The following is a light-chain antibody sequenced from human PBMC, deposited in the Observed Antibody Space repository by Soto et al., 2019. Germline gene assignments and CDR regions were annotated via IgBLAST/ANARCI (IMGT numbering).Light chain of an antibody. J-gene: IGLJ2*01. CDR3: SSYTSSNTLV. CDR2: EVS. CDR1: SSDVGAYNY. Sequence: QSVLTQPASVSGSPGQSITISCTGTSSDVGAYNYVSWYQQHPGKAHKLMIFEVSDRPSGVSDRLSGSKSGNTASLTISGLQAEDEADYYCSSYTSSNTLVFGGGTKLTVL. V-gene: IGLV2-14*01.